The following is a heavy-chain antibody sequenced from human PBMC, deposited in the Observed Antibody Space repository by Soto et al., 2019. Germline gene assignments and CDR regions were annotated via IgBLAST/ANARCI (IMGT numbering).Heavy chain of an antibody. J-gene: IGHJ6*02. D-gene: IGHD6-6*01. Sequence: GPSVKVSCKASGGTFSSYAISWVRQAPGQGLEWMGGIIPIFGTANYAQKFQGRVTITADESTSTAYMELSSLRSEDTAVYYCARSSSSLVYYYYGMDVWGQGTTVTVSS. CDR1: GGTFSSYA. CDR3: ARSSSSLVYYYYGMDV. CDR2: IIPIFGTA. V-gene: IGHV1-69*13.